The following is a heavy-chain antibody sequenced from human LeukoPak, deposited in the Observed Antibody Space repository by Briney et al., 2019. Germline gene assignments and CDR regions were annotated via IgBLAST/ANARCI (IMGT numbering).Heavy chain of an antibody. J-gene: IGHJ4*02. D-gene: IGHD3-3*01. Sequence: PGGSLRLSCAASGFTFSSYAMSWVSQAPGKGLEWVSAISGSGGSTYYADSVKGRFTISRDNSKNTLYLQMNSLRAEDTAVYYCAKVYYDFWSGSYFDYWGQGTLVTVSS. CDR1: GFTFSSYA. V-gene: IGHV3-23*01. CDR2: ISGSGGST. CDR3: AKVYYDFWSGSYFDY.